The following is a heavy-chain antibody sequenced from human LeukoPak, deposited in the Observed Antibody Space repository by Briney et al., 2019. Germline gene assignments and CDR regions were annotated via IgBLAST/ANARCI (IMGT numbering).Heavy chain of an antibody. CDR1: GFSFSSHG. CDR3: AKTGVIGKWYYDI. CDR2: ISSGSDYT. D-gene: IGHD3-10*01. J-gene: IGHJ2*01. V-gene: IGHV3-23*01. Sequence: GGSLRLSCAASGFSFSSHGMSWVRQAPGKGPEWVSSISSGSDYTFYADSVKGRFIVSRDNSKNTLYLQMYSLRAGDTAVYYCAKTGVIGKWYYDIWGRGTLVTVSS.